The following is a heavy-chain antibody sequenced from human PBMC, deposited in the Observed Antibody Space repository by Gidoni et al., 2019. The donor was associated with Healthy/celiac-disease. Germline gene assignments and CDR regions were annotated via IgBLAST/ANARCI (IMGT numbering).Heavy chain of an antibody. D-gene: IGHD1-1*01. V-gene: IGHV3-23*01. J-gene: IGHJ4*02. CDR2: ISGSGGAT. CDR3: AKFNWNDVRVYFDL. Sequence: EVQLLESGVGLVQPGGSLRLSCSGSGFPFSTYAMSWVRQAPGKGLEWVSAISGSGGATYYADSVKGRFTISRHNFKNTLYLQMNSLGVDDTAVYYCAKFNWNDVRVYFDLWGQGILVTVSS. CDR1: GFPFSTYA.